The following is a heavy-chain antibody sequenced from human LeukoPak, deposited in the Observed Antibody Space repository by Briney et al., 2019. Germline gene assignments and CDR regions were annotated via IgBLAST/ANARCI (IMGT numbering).Heavy chain of an antibody. Sequence: GGSLRLSCAASGFTFSDYYMSWIRQAPGKGLEWISYISSSASTRNYADSVKGRFTISRDNAKNSLYLQMNSLRAEDTAVYYCARDGHYDILTGYFQDWGQGTLVTVSS. CDR3: ARDGHYDILTGYFQD. CDR2: ISSSASTR. J-gene: IGHJ1*01. D-gene: IGHD3-9*01. V-gene: IGHV3-11*01. CDR1: GFTFSDYY.